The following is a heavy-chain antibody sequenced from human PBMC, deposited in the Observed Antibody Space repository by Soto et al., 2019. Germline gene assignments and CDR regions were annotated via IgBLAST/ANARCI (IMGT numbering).Heavy chain of an antibody. CDR1: GFTFSSYA. V-gene: IGHV3-23*01. J-gene: IGHJ4*02. CDR3: AEGDSITMIRH. Sequence: GGSLRLSCSASGFTFSSYAMGWVRQAPGKGLEWVSAISGSGGSTYYADSVKGRFTISRDNSKNTLYLQMNSLRAEDTAVYYCAEGDSITMIRHWGQGTLVTVSS. CDR2: ISGSGGST. D-gene: IGHD3-22*01.